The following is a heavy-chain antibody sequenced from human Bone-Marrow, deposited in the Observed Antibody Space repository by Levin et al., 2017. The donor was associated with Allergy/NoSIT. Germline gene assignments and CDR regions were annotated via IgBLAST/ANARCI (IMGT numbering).Heavy chain of an antibody. CDR2: ITGSGGST. Sequence: QSGGSLRLSCAASGFTFSGSAMSWVRQAPGKGLEWVSTITGSGGSTYYADSVQGRFTISRANTKNTLYLQINSLRAEDTAVYYCARDTPGVRSSGWSVNCFYYWGQGTLATVSS. J-gene: IGHJ4*02. CDR3: ARDTPGVRSSGWSVNCFYY. D-gene: IGHD6-19*01. CDR1: GFTFSGSA. V-gene: IGHV3-23*01.